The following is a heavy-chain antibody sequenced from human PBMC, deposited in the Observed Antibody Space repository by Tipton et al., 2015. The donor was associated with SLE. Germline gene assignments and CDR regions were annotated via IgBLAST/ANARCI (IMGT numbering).Heavy chain of an antibody. Sequence: SLRLSCAASGFAFDDYAMHWVRQGPGKGLEWVSVTSWDGVMSYYSDSVKGRFAISRDNSENSLYLQLTGLRAEDTALYFCAKPASPFTLARTPNFDSWGQGTLVTVSS. D-gene: IGHD3-10*01. J-gene: IGHJ4*02. CDR1: GFAFDDYA. CDR3: AKPASPFTLARTPNFDS. CDR2: TSWDGVMS. V-gene: IGHV3-43D*03.